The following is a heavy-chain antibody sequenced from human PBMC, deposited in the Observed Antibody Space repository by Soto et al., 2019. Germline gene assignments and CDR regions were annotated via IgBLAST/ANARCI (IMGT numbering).Heavy chain of an antibody. J-gene: IGHJ6*01. Sequence: EVQLLQSGGGLVRPGGSLTLSCEASGSSIATYPMNWVRQAPGKGREWVATASGSGRRTYYADSVKGRFAISRDNSQNTLLLQMSDLRAEDTAVYFCAKDHEFGSRSYEAGMDVWGQGTTIVVYS. D-gene: IGHD3-10*01. CDR2: ASGSGRRT. CDR3: AKDHEFGSRSYEAGMDV. V-gene: IGHV3-23*01. CDR1: GSSIATYP.